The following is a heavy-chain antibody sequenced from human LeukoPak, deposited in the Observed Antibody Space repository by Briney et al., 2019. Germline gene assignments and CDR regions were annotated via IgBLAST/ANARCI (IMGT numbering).Heavy chain of an antibody. V-gene: IGHV4-4*07. CDR2: IYNSGST. J-gene: IGHJ2*01. CDR1: GGSISSYY. Sequence: PSETLSLTCTVSGGSISSYYWSWIRQPAGEGLEWIGRIYNSGSTNYNPSLKSRVTMSVDTSKNQFSLKLSSVTAADTAVYYCARDRVLELRTPWYVDLWGRGTLLTVSS. D-gene: IGHD1-7*01. CDR3: ARDRVLELRTPWYVDL.